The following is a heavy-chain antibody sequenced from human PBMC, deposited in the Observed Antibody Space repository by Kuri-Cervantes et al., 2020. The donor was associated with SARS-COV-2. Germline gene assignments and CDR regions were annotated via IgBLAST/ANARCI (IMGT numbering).Heavy chain of an antibody. V-gene: IGHV3-11*04. CDR3: ASARSPSYYYYYGMDV. D-gene: IGHD2-15*01. CDR1: GFTFSDYY. J-gene: IGHJ6*02. Sequence: SLHISCAASGFTFSDYYMSWIRQAPGKGLEWVSYISSSSSTIYYADSVKGRFTISRDNAKNSLYLQMNSLRDEDTAVYYCASARSPSYYYYYGMDVWGQGTTVTVSS. CDR2: ISSSSSTI.